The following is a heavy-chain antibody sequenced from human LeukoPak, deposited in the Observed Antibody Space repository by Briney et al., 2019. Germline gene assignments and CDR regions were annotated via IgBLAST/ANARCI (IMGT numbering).Heavy chain of an antibody. V-gene: IGHV3-30*02. CDR3: SRDPTQYLRYGHFDY. CDR1: GFTFSSYG. Sequence: GGSLRLSCAASGFTFSSYGMHWVRQAPGKGLEWVAFIRYDGSNKYYADSVKGRFTISRDNSKNTLYLQMNSLRPEDTAVYYCSRDPTQYLRYGHFDYWGQGTLVTVSS. J-gene: IGHJ4*02. CDR2: IRYDGSNK. D-gene: IGHD5/OR15-5a*01.